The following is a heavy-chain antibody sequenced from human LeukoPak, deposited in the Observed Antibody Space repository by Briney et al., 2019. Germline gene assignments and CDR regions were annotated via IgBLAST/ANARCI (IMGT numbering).Heavy chain of an antibody. D-gene: IGHD2-2*01. V-gene: IGHV3-7*01. Sequence: GGSLRLSCAASGFTFSTYWMSWVRQAPGKGLGWVANIKQDGSDKFYVDSVKGRFTISRDNAKNSMYLQMNSLRAEDTAVYYCARVLPVASRDYWGQGTLVTVSS. J-gene: IGHJ4*02. CDR3: ARVLPVASRDY. CDR1: GFTFSTYW. CDR2: IKQDGSDK.